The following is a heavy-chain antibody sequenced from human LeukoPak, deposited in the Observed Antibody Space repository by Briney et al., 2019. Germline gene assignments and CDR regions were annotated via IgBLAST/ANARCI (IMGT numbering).Heavy chain of an antibody. J-gene: IGHJ4*02. CDR1: GGSISSYY. CDR2: IYYSGST. D-gene: IGHD3-22*01. Sequence: PSETLSLTCTVSGGSISSYYWSWIRQPPGQGLEWIGYIYYSGSTNYNPSLKSRVTISVDTSKNQFSLKLSSVTAADTAVYYCARVPYYYDTLYFDDWGQGTLVTVSS. V-gene: IGHV4-59*01. CDR3: ARVPYYYDTLYFDD.